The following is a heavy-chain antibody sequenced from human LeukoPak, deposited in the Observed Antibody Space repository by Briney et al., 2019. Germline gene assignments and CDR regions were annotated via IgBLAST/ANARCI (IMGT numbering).Heavy chain of an antibody. J-gene: IGHJ4*02. CDR1: GFTFSSYA. D-gene: IGHD6-6*01. Sequence: PGGSLRLSCAASGFTFSSYAMSWVRQAPGKGLEWVSAISGSGGSTYYADSVKGRFTISRDNSKNTLYLQMNSLRAEDTAVYSCAKGTEYSSSSGGFDYWGQGTLVTVSS. CDR2: ISGSGGST. V-gene: IGHV3-23*01. CDR3: AKGTEYSSSSGGFDY.